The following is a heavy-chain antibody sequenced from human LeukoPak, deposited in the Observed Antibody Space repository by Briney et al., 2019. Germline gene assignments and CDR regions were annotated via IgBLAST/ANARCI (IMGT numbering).Heavy chain of an antibody. D-gene: IGHD2-2*01. CDR1: GYTFTSYA. CDR2: INAGNGNT. J-gene: IGHJ3*02. Sequence: GASVKVSCKASGYTFTSYAMHWVRQAPGQRLEWMGWINAGNGNTKYSQKFQGRVTITRDTSASTAYMELSSLRSEDTAVYYCARELFRGSSTSFDAFDIWGQGTMVTVSS. CDR3: ARELFRGSSTSFDAFDI. V-gene: IGHV1-3*01.